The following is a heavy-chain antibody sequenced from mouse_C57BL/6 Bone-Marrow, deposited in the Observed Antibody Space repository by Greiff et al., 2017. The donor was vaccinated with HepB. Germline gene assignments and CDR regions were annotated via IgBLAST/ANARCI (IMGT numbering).Heavy chain of an antibody. CDR2: IYPSDSET. CDR3: ARSRQLRLNY. J-gene: IGHJ3*01. Sequence: VQLQQPGAELVRPGSSVKLSCKASGYTFTSYWMDWVKQRPGQGLEWIGNIYPSDSETHYNQKFKDKATLTVDKSSSTAYMQLSSLTSEDSAVYYCARSRQLRLNYWGQGTLVTVSA. V-gene: IGHV1-61*01. D-gene: IGHD3-2*02. CDR1: GYTFTSYW.